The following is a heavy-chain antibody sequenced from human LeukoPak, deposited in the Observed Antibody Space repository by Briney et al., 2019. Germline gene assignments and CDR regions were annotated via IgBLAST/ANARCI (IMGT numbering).Heavy chain of an antibody. CDR1: GVSISSGGYY. CDR3: ARGPVRDYSNY. J-gene: IGHJ4*02. D-gene: IGHD4-11*01. CDR2: IYYSGST. Sequence: KPSETLSLTCTVSGVSISSGGYYWSWIRQHPGKGLEWIGYIYYSGSTYYNPSLKSRLTIPLDTSNNQFSLKLSSVTAADTAVYYCARGPVRDYSNYWGQGTLVTVSS. V-gene: IGHV4-31*03.